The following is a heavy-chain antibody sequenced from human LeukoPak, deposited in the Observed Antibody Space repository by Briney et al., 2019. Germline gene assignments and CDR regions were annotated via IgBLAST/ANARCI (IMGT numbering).Heavy chain of an antibody. V-gene: IGHV3-23*01. CDR1: GFTFSSYA. Sequence: GGSLRLSCSAAGFTFSSYAMSWVRQAPGKGLEWVSAISGSGGSTYYADSVKGRFTISRDNSKNTLYLQMNSLRAEDTAVYYCAKGQGYNYGDSIDYWGQGTLVTVSS. CDR2: ISGSGGST. D-gene: IGHD5-18*01. J-gene: IGHJ4*02. CDR3: AKGQGYNYGDSIDY.